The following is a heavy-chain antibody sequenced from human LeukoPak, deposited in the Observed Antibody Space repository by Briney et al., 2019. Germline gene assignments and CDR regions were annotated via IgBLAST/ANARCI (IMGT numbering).Heavy chain of an antibody. J-gene: IGHJ4*02. CDR1: GFTFSSYA. CDR2: ISGSGGST. CDR3: ARVGYYYDSSGYYYAFDH. D-gene: IGHD3-22*01. Sequence: GGSLRLSCAASGFTFSSYAMSWVRQAPGKGLEWVSAISGSGGSTYYADSVKGRFTISRDNSKNTLYLQMNSLRAEDTAVYYCARVGYYYDSSGYYYAFDHWGQGTLVTVSS. V-gene: IGHV3-23*01.